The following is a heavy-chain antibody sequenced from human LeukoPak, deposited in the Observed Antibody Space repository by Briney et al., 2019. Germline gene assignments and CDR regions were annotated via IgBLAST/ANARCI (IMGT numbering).Heavy chain of an antibody. CDR2: PTGSGGST. Sequence: SGGTLRLSCAASGFSFSGYAMTWVRQAPGQGLEWVSSPTGSGGSTYYADSVNGRFTVSRDNSKNTLYLQMNSLRAEDTVVYFCAKQHGVVYCGGECYGNWFDPWGQGTLVTVSS. CDR3: AKQHGVVYCGGECYGNWFDP. CDR1: GFSFSGYA. V-gene: IGHV3-23*01. D-gene: IGHD2-21*01. J-gene: IGHJ5*02.